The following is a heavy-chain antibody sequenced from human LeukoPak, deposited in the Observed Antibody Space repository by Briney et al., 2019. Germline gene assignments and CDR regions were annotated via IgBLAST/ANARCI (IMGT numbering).Heavy chain of an antibody. J-gene: IGHJ4*02. CDR1: GFTFDDYA. D-gene: IGHD3-10*01. V-gene: IGHV3-9*01. CDR2: ISWNSGSI. CDR3: AKDGYGSGTVPFDY. Sequence: GRSLRLSCAASGFTFDDYAMHWVRQAPGKGLEWVSGISWNSGSIGYADSVKGRFTISRDNAKNSLYLQMNSLRAEDTAVYYCAKDGYGSGTVPFDYWGQGTLVTVSS.